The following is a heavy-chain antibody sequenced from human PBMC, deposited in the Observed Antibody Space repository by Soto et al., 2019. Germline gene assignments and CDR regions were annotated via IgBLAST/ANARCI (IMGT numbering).Heavy chain of an antibody. V-gene: IGHV2-5*02. D-gene: IGHD6-13*01. CDR2: IYWDDDK. J-gene: IGHJ5*02. CDR3: AHSRYSSRFGTMFDP. CDR1: GFSLSTSGVG. Sequence: QITLKESGPTLVKPTQTLTLTCTFSGFSLSTSGVGVGWIRQPPGKALEWLALIYWDDDKRYSPSLKSRLTITKDPSKNQEVLTMTDMDPVETATYYCAHSRYSSRFGTMFDPWGQGTLVTVSS.